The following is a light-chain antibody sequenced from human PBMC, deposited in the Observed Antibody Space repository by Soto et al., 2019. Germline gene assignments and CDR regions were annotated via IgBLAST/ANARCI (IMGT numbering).Light chain of an antibody. Sequence: EIALTQSRATPSVSHGERATLSFRASQSVSSDLAWYQHKPGQAPRLLIHGASTRATGIPARFSGSGSGTEFTLTISSLQSEDFAVYYCQQYDKWPRTFGQGTKVDIK. CDR1: QSVSSD. J-gene: IGKJ1*01. CDR3: QQYDKWPRT. CDR2: GAS. V-gene: IGKV3-15*01.